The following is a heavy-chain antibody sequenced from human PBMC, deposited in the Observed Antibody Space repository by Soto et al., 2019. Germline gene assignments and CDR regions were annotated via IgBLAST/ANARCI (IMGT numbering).Heavy chain of an antibody. Sequence: GGSLRLSCAASGFTFSSYSMNWVRQAPGKGLEWVSSISSSSSYIYYADSVKGRFTISRDNAKNSLYLQMNSLRAEDTAVYYCARRAAATYYFDYWGQGTLVTVSS. CDR2: ISSSSSYI. CDR1: GFTFSSYS. CDR3: ARRAAATYYFDY. V-gene: IGHV3-21*01. J-gene: IGHJ4*02. D-gene: IGHD6-13*01.